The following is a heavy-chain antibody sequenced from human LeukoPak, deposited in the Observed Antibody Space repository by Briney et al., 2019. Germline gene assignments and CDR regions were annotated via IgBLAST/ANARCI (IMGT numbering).Heavy chain of an antibody. CDR2: IYWDNDK. Sequence: ESGPTLVNPTQTLTLTCSLSGFSLITSGVGVGWIRQSPGKALEWVAIIYWDNDKRYSPYLNSRLSITKDTSNNQVVLTMTNVDPVDTGTYFCAHIMITFGGVLRDDAFDVWGPGTVVTVSP. V-gene: IGHV2-5*02. J-gene: IGHJ3*01. CDR3: AHIMITFGGVLRDDAFDV. CDR1: GFSLITSGVG. D-gene: IGHD3-16*01.